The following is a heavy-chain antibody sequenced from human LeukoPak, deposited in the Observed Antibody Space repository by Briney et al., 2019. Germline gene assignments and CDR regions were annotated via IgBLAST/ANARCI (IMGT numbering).Heavy chain of an antibody. CDR3: AKDFGRSAYDRPFDY. V-gene: IGHV3-9*01. D-gene: IGHD5-12*01. CDR2: ISWNSGSI. Sequence: GGSLRLSCAASGFTFDDYAMHWVRQAPGKGLEWVSGISWNSGSIAYADSVKGRVTISRDNAKNSLYLQMNSLRAEDTALYYCAKDFGRSAYDRPFDYWGQGTLVTVSS. CDR1: GFTFDDYA. J-gene: IGHJ4*02.